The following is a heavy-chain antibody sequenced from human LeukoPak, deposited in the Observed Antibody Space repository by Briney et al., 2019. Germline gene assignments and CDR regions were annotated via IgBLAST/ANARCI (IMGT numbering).Heavy chain of an antibody. J-gene: IGHJ3*02. Sequence: GGSLRLSCAASGFTFSSYSMNWVRQAPGKGLEWVSYISSSSSTIYYADSVKGRFTISRDNSKNTLYLQMNSLRAEDTAVYYCARYYGGRLDAFDIWGQGTMVTVSS. CDR3: ARYYGGRLDAFDI. V-gene: IGHV3-48*01. CDR2: ISSSSSTI. CDR1: GFTFSSYS. D-gene: IGHD4-23*01.